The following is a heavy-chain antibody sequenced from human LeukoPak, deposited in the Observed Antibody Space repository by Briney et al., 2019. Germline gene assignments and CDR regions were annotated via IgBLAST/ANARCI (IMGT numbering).Heavy chain of an antibody. Sequence: SETLSFTCTVSGGSISSYSWSWIRQPPGKGLEWIGYIYYSGSTNYNPSLKSRVTISVDTSKNQFSLRLSSMTAADTAVYYCARVTGYMIEDYFDYWGQGTLVTVSS. J-gene: IGHJ4*02. CDR2: IYYSGST. D-gene: IGHD3-22*01. CDR3: ARVTGYMIEDYFDY. CDR1: GGSISSYS. V-gene: IGHV4-59*01.